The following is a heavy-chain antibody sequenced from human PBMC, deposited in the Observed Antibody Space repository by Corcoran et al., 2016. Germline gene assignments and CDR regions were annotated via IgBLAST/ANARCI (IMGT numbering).Heavy chain of an antibody. D-gene: IGHD3-10*01. CDR1: GFTFSSYG. J-gene: IGHJ4*02. V-gene: IGHV3-30*18. Sequence: QVQLVESGGGVVQPGRSLRLSCAASGFTFSSYGMHWVRQAPGKGLEWVAVISNDGSNKEYADSVKGRFTISRDKSKNTLYLQMNSLRAEDTAMYYCAKVGGLGSYMCHFDNWGQGTLVTVSS. CDR2: ISNDGSNK. CDR3: AKVGGLGSYMCHFDN.